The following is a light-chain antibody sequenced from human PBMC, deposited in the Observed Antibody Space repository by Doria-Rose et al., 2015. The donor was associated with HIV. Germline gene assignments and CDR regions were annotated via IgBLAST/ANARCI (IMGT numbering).Light chain of an antibody. CDR1: QRVKSSY. Sequence: TQSPGTLSLSPGDRATLSCRASQRVKSSYLAWYQQKPGQAPRLLVYDASTRATGIPDRFSGSGSGTDVTLTISRLEPEDVAVYYCQQYGTSQGTFGQGTRLEIK. CDR2: DAS. J-gene: IGKJ5*01. CDR3: QQYGTSQGT. V-gene: IGKV3-20*01.